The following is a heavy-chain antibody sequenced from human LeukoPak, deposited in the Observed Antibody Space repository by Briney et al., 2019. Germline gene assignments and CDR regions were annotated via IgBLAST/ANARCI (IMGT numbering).Heavy chain of an antibody. J-gene: IGHJ3*01. CDR3: ARSVVNPQRGPLRRAFDF. V-gene: IGHV4-39*07. CDR2: INHSGST. CDR1: GGSISNSDYY. Sequence: SETLSLTCTVSGGSISNSDYYWDWIRQPPGKGLEWIGEINHSGSTNYNPSLKSRVTISVDTSKNQFSLKLSSVTAADTAVYYCARSVVNPQRGPLRRAFDFWGQGTMVTVSS. D-gene: IGHD4-23*01.